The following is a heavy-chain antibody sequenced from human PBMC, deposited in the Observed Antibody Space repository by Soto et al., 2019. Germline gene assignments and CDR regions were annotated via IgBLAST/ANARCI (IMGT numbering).Heavy chain of an antibody. CDR1: GGSFSGYY. D-gene: IGHD5-12*01. J-gene: IGHJ4*02. V-gene: IGHV4-59*08. CDR3: ATIRSGYDYYFDY. CDR2: IYYSGST. Sequence: SETLSLTCAVYGGSFSGYYWSWIRQPPGKGLEWIGYIYYSGSTNYNPSLKSRVTISVDTSKSQFSLTLSSVTAADTAVYYCATIRSGYDYYFDYWGQGTPVTVSS.